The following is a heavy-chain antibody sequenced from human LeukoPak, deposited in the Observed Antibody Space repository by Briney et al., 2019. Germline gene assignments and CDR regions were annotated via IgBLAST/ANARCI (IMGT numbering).Heavy chain of an antibody. CDR1: GGSISSSNW. CDR3: AREAGAAGNWGPNFDY. J-gene: IGHJ4*02. Sequence: TSETLSLTCAVSGGSISSSNWWSWVRQPPGKGLEWIGEIYHSGSTNYNPSLKSRVTISVDKSKNQFSLKLSSVTAADTAVYYCAREAGAAGNWGPNFDYWGQGTLVTVSS. D-gene: IGHD6-13*01. V-gene: IGHV4-4*02. CDR2: IYHSGST.